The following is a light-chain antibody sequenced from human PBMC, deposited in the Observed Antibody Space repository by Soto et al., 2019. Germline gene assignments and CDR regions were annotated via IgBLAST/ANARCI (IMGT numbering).Light chain of an antibody. V-gene: IGKV3-15*01. J-gene: IGKJ2*01. Sequence: EIVMTQSPATLSVSPGESATLSCRASQSISSELAWYQQKPGQPPRLLIYGASTRATGVPARFTGSGSGSDVPLTISGLQSEDFAVYYCQQGHNWPLTFGQGTRLEI. CDR2: GAS. CDR1: QSISSE. CDR3: QQGHNWPLT.